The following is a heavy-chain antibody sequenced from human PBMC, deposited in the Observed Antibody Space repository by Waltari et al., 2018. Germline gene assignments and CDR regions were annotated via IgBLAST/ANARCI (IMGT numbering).Heavy chain of an antibody. CDR1: TGSISTSNFY. V-gene: IGHV4-39*07. J-gene: IGHJ3*02. CDR2: IYYTGLT. D-gene: IGHD1-1*01. CDR3: ARVLNSADAFDM. Sequence: QLQLQESGPRLVKPSETLSLTCTVSTGSISTSNFYWGWIRQPPGKGLEWIGSIYYTGLTYYNPSLKSRVTVSVDTSENQFSLNLSSVTAADSDVYYCARVLNSADAFDMWGQGTMVTVSS.